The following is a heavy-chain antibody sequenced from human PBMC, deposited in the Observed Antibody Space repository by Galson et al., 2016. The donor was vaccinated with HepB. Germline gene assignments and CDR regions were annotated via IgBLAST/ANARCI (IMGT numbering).Heavy chain of an antibody. CDR2: LYDSGSP. CDR3: ARGLVVRGSIDAFDL. D-gene: IGHD2-2*01. CDR1: GFTVTNNY. Sequence: SLRLSCAASGFTVTNNYMSWVRQAPGKGLEWVSILYDSGSPYYADSVKGRFTISRDNSKNTLYLQMNSLRAEDTAVYYCARGLVVRGSIDAFDLWGQGTKVTVSS. V-gene: IGHV3-66*01. J-gene: IGHJ3*01.